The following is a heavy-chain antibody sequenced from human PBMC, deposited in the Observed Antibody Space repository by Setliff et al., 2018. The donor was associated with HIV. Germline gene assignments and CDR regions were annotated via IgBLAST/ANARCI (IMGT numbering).Heavy chain of an antibody. CDR2: VYHTGST. CDR3: ARHAAGPDGPFDY. V-gene: IGHV4-38-2*01. CDR1: GYSMSSGYY. Sequence: SETLSLTCGVSGYSMSSGYYWGWIRQPPRKGLEWIGNVYHTGSTYYNPSLKSRVTISVDTSKNQFSLKLSSVIAADTAVYYCARHAAGPDGPFDYWGQGTLVTVSS. D-gene: IGHD2-2*01. J-gene: IGHJ4*02.